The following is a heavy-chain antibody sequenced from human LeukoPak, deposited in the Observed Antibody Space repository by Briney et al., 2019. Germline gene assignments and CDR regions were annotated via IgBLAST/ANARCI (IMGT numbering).Heavy chain of an antibody. J-gene: IGHJ5*02. CDR1: GYTFAGYY. CDR3: ARDYYDSSGYSRFDP. V-gene: IGHV1-2*02. CDR2: INPNSGGT. Sequence: AAVKVSCKASGYTFAGYYMHWVRQAPGQGLEWMGGINPNSGGTDYAQKFQGMVTITRDTSISTAFMEVSRLRSDDTAVYYCARDYYDSSGYSRFDPWGQGTLVTVSS. D-gene: IGHD3-22*01.